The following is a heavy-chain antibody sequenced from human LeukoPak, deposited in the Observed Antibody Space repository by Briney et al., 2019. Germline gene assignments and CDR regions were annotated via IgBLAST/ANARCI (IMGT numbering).Heavy chain of an antibody. J-gene: IGHJ4*02. CDR1: GFTFSSYG. CDR2: IYSGGST. D-gene: IGHD2-2*03. Sequence: GGSLRLSCAAFGFTFSSYGMNWVRQAPGKGLEWVSVIYSGGSTYYADSVKGRFTISRDNSKNTLYLQMNSLRAEDTAVYYCARFGYCSSTSCYDYYFDYWGQGTLVTVSS. V-gene: IGHV3-53*01. CDR3: ARFGYCSSTSCYDYYFDY.